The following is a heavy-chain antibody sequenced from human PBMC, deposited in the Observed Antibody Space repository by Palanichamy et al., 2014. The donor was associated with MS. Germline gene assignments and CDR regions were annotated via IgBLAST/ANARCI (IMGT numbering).Heavy chain of an antibody. V-gene: IGHV5-51*01. D-gene: IGHD4-17*01. CDR2: VYPGDSDT. J-gene: IGHJ6*03. CDR3: ARHQAVTTGTDYYYYMDV. CDR1: EYTFTNYY. Sequence: EVELVQSGAEFRKPGESLKISCEASEYTFTNYYIGWVRQMPGKGLEWMAIVYPGDSDTRYGPSFQGQVTISVDKSINTAYLQWSSLKASDTAIYYCARHQAVTTGTDYYYYMDVWGNGTKVTVSS.